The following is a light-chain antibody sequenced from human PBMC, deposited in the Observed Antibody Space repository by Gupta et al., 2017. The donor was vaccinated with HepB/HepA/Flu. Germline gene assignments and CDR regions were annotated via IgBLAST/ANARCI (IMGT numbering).Light chain of an antibody. CDR3: LQETNYSAT. CDR1: QSISSW. V-gene: IGKV1-5*03. CDR2: KVS. Sequence: DIQITQPPSTLSAALGYRVTNSCCASQSISSWLAWYRQKPGKAPKPLLYKVSTLESGVPSRFSGSGSGTEFTLTISSLQPDDFATYFCLQETNYSATFGPGTRVEMK. J-gene: IGKJ1*01.